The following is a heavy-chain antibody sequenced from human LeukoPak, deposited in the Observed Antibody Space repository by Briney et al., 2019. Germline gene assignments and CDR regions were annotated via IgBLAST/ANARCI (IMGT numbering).Heavy chain of an antibody. CDR1: GLTFSSFT. CDR3: AREMYAGWYFAFYI. J-gene: IGHJ3*02. CDR2: ISNSGDYI. Sequence: GRSLRLSCTVSGLTFSSFTMNWVRHGPGKGLEWVASISNSGDYISYADSLKGRFTISRDNAKNSLFLQRSSLRAEDTAVYYCAREMYAGWYFAFYICGRGTIVTVSS. D-gene: IGHD6-19*01. V-gene: IGHV3-21*01.